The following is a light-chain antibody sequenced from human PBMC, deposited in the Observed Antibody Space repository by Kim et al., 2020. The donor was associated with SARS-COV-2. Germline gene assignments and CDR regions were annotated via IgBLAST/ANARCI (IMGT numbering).Light chain of an antibody. CDR1: SLRSKY. J-gene: IGLJ1*01. CDR2: GKN. CDR3: NSRDSSGNHSEV. Sequence: GQTDRITSKGDSLRSKYESAYQQKPEQGPVLVIFGKNNRTSATAVRFCGSSSEKAASFTITGAGAEAEADDYCNSRDSSGNHSEVFGTGTKVTVL. V-gene: IGLV3-19*01.